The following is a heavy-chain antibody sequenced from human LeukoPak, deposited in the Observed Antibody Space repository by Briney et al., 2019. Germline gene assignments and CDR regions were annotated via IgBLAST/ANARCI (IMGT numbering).Heavy chain of an antibody. D-gene: IGHD3-3*01. CDR3: ASGLQGVVSPPLVY. CDR1: GYSISSGYY. Sequence: SQTLSLTCAVSGYSISSGYYGGWSRQPPGRGLEWIGGIYHSDSTYYNPYLKSRVTISVDTSKNQYSLKLSSVTAAHTAVYYCASGLQGVVSPPLVYWGQGTLVTVSS. CDR2: IYHSDST. V-gene: IGHV4-38-2*01. J-gene: IGHJ4*02.